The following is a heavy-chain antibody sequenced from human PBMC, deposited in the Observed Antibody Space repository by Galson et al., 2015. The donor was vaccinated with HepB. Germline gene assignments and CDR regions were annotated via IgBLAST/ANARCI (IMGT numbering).Heavy chain of an antibody. Sequence: QSGAEVKKPGESLKISCKTSGYSFVNYWIAWVHQMAGKGLESMGIIYPGDLNIKYSPTFEGRVIISADKSTDTAYVEWTSLKTSDSAMYYCARQGGSSGKLDLWGLGTLVTVS. V-gene: IGHV5-51*07. CDR2: IYPGDLNI. CDR1: GYSFVNYW. CDR3: ARQGGSSGKLDL. J-gene: IGHJ4*02. D-gene: IGHD6-19*01.